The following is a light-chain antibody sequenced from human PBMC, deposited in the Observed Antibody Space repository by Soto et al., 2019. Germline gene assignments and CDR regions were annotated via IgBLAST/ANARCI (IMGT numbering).Light chain of an antibody. CDR3: QQYDNWPQT. J-gene: IGKJ1*01. CDR2: AAS. V-gene: IGKV3-15*01. CDR1: QSISAN. Sequence: EVLMTQSPCTLSVSPGEGATLSCRASQSISANFAWYQQKPGQAPRLLMYAASTRATDIPVRFSVSGSGTEFSLPISGLQSEDSAVSYCQQYDNWPQTFGQGTKVEIQ.